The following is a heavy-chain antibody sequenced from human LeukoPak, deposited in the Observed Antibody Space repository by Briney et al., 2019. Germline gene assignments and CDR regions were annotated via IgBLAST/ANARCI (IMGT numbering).Heavy chain of an antibody. CDR1: EFTFSSYS. J-gene: IGHJ5*02. Sequence: GGSLRLSCAASEFTFSSYSMSWVRQAPGKGLEWVSYISSTASSIYYADSVNGRFTISRDHAKNSLYLQMNSLRAEDTAVYYCARDVTYHGGDWFDPWGQGTLVTVSS. CDR3: ARDVTYHGGDWFDP. D-gene: IGHD4-23*01. CDR2: ISSTASSI. V-gene: IGHV3-48*04.